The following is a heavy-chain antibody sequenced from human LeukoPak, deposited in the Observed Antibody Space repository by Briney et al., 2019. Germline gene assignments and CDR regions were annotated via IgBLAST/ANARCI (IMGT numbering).Heavy chain of an antibody. V-gene: IGHV3-48*04. CDR3: AKGSSNWRDYYYFDY. CDR1: GFTFSDYS. Sequence: GGSLRLSCAASGFTFSDYSMNWVRQAPGKGLEWVSYISFSVNTKYYGDSVKGRFTISRDNAKNTLYLQMNSLRAEDTAVYYCAKGSSNWRDYYYFDYWGQGTLVTVSS. CDR2: ISFSVNTK. J-gene: IGHJ4*02. D-gene: IGHD6-13*01.